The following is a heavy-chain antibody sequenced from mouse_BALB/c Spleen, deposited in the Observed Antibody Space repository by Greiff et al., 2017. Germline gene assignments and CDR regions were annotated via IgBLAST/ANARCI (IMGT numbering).Heavy chain of an antibody. Sequence: DVQLQESGPGLVKPSQSLSLTCSVTGYSITSGYYWNWIRQFPGNKLEWMGYISYDGSNNYNPSLKNRISITRDTSKNQFFLKLNSVTTEDTATYYCAIYYDAAYYAMDYWGQGTSVTVSS. CDR1: GYSITSGYY. CDR2: ISYDGSN. D-gene: IGHD2-4*01. V-gene: IGHV3-6*02. CDR3: AIYYDAAYYAMDY. J-gene: IGHJ4*01.